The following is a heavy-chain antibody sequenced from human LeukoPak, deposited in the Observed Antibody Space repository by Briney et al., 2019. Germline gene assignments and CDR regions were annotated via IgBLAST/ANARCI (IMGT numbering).Heavy chain of an antibody. CDR1: GYTFINYD. CDR2: MNPNNGRT. V-gene: IGHV1-8*01. Sequence: ASVKVSCKAYGYTFINYDINWVRQATGQGLEWMGWMNPNNGRTGYAQKFQGRVTMTRNSSISTAYMELNTLTSDDTAVYYCARGSWITGTTSYYYHMDVWGKGTTVTVSS. CDR3: ARGSWITGTTSYYYHMDV. D-gene: IGHD1-7*01. J-gene: IGHJ6*03.